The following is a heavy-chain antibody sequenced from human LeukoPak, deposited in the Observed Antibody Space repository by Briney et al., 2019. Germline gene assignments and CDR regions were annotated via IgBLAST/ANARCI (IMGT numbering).Heavy chain of an antibody. D-gene: IGHD3-22*01. V-gene: IGHV3-23*01. CDR3: AKDIAYYYDSSGYYGY. J-gene: IGHJ4*02. CDR2: ISGSGGST. Sequence: GGSLRLPCAASGFTFSSYAMSWVRQAPGKGLEWVSAISGSGGSTYYADSVKGRFTISRDNSKNTLYLQMNSLRAEDTAVYYCAKDIAYYYDSSGYYGYWGQGTLVTVSS. CDR1: GFTFSSYA.